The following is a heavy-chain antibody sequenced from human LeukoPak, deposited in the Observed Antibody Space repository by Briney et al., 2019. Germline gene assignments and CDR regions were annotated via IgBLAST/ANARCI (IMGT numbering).Heavy chain of an antibody. CDR2: ISGNGGTT. D-gene: IGHD2-21*01. V-gene: IGHV3-23*01. J-gene: IGHJ5*02. Sequence: PGGSLRLSCAASGFTFSSYGMSWVRQAPGKGLEWVSAISGNGGTTYYADSVKGRFTISRDNSKNTLYLQMNSPRAEDTAVYYCAKALGEVYSWGSLDPWGQGTLVTVSS. CDR3: AKALGEVYSWGSLDP. CDR1: GFTFSSYG.